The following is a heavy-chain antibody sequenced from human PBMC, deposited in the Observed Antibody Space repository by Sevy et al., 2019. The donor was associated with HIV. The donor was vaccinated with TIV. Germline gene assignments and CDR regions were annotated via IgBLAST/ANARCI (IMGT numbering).Heavy chain of an antibody. D-gene: IGHD3-3*01. Sequence: SETLSLTCSVSGDSISSYYWSWIRQPAGKGLEWIGRIYDSASATYEPSLKSRVTMSLDTSKNQFSLKLNSVTAADTAVYYCVRDRVTIFGVSIDYYFDYWGQGTLVTVSS. CDR2: IYDSASA. J-gene: IGHJ4*02. V-gene: IGHV4-4*07. CDR3: VRDRVTIFGVSIDYYFDY. CDR1: GDSISSYY.